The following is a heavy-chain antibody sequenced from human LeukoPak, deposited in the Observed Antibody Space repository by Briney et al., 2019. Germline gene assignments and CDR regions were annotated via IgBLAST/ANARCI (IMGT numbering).Heavy chain of an antibody. J-gene: IGHJ4*02. CDR3: ARAVAGTLYYFDY. D-gene: IGHD6-19*01. Sequence: ASVKVSCKASGYTFTGYYMHWVRQAPGQGLEWMGWINPNSGGTNYAQKFQGRVTMTRDTSISTAYMELSRLRSDDTAVYYCARAVAGTLYYFDYWGQGTLVTVSS. CDR1: GYTFTGYY. CDR2: INPNSGGT. V-gene: IGHV1-2*02.